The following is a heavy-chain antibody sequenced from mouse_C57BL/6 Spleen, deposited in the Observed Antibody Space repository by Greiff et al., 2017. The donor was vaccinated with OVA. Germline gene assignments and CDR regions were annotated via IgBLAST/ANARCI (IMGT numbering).Heavy chain of an antibody. CDR2: IDPSDSYT. CDR3: ARGLRSLENFDY. Sequence: QVQLQQSGAELVKPGASVKLSCKASGYTFTSYWMQWVKQRPGQGLEWIGEIDPSDSYTNYNQKFKGKTTLTVDTSSSTAYMQLSSLTSEDSAVYYCARGLRSLENFDYWGQGTTLTVSS. V-gene: IGHV1-50*01. J-gene: IGHJ2*01. D-gene: IGHD1-1*01. CDR1: GYTFTSYW.